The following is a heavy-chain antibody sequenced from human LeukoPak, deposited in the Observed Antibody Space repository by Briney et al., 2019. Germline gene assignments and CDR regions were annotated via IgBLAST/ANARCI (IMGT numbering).Heavy chain of an antibody. CDR2: MNPNSGNT. D-gene: IGHD3-10*01. J-gene: IGHJ5*02. CDR3: ARGVLLSWSNWFVP. CDR1: GYTFTSYD. V-gene: IGHV1-8*03. Sequence: ASVKVSCKASGYTFTSYDINWVRQATGQGLEWMGWMNPNSGNTGYAQKFQGRVTITRNTSISTAYMELSSLRSEDTAVYYCARGVLLSWSNWFVPWGQGTLVTVSS.